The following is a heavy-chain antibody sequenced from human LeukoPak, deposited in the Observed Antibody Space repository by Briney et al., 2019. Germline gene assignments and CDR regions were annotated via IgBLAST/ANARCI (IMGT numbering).Heavy chain of an antibody. Sequence: AASVKVSCKASGYTFTGYYMHWVRQAPGQGLEWMGWINPNSGGTNYAQKFQGRVTMTRDTSISTAYMELSRLRSDDTAVYYCARQYRWYCSSTSCYTGAQGFDYWGQGTLVTVSS. J-gene: IGHJ4*02. CDR3: ARQYRWYCSSTSCYTGAQGFDY. V-gene: IGHV1-2*02. D-gene: IGHD2-2*02. CDR2: INPNSGGT. CDR1: GYTFTGYY.